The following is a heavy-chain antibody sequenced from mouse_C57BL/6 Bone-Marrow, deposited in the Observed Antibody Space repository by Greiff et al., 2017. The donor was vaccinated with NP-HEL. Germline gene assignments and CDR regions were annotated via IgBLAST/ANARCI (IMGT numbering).Heavy chain of an antibody. CDR2: IYPGDGDT. CDR3: ARGAY. Sequence: VHLVESGAELVKPGASVKISCKASGYEFSNYWMNWVQQRPGKGLEWIGQIYPGDGDTNYNGKFKDKATLTADTSSSTAYMQLSRLTSEDSAVYFCARGAYWGQGTLVTVSA. CDR1: GYEFSNYW. J-gene: IGHJ3*01. V-gene: IGHV1-80*01.